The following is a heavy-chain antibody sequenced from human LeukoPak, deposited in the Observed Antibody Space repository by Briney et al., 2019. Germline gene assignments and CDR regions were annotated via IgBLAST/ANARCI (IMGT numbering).Heavy chain of an antibody. D-gene: IGHD6-13*01. CDR2: IRSKRNNYAT. J-gene: IGHJ3*02. V-gene: IGHV3-73*01. CDR1: GFTFSGSV. Sequence: GRTLRLSCAASGFTFSGSVMHWVRQASGKGLEWVGRIRSKRNNYATAYAASVKGRFTISRDDSKNTVYLHMDSLKTEDTALYYCSRLEDSSPIEVALDIWGQGTVVTVSS. CDR3: SRLEDSSPIEVALDI.